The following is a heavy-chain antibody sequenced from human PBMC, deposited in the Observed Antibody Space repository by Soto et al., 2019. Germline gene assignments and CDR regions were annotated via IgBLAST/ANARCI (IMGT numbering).Heavy chain of an antibody. CDR2: ISAYNGNT. V-gene: IGHV1-18*01. CDR1: GYTFTSYG. CDR3: ARHGKDIVVVPAPKGNDYGMDV. D-gene: IGHD2-2*01. J-gene: IGHJ6*02. Sequence: ASVKVSCKASGYTFTSYGISWVRQAPGQGLEWMGWISAYNGNTNYAQKLQGRVTMTTDTSTSTAYMELRSLRSDDTAVYYCARHGKDIVVVPAPKGNDYGMDVWGHGTTVIVSS.